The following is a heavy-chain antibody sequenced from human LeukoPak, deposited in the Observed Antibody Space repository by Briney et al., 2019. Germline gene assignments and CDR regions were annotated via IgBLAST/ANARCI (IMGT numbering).Heavy chain of an antibody. J-gene: IGHJ4*02. V-gene: IGHV3-30*18. CDR2: ISYDGSNK. D-gene: IGHD6-13*01. CDR3: AKSVVRIAAAGIFDY. Sequence: GGSLRLSCATSGFTFTSYGMHWVRQAPGKGLEWVAVISYDGSNKYYADSVKGRFTISRDNSKNTLYLQMNSLRAEDTAVYYCAKSVVRIAAAGIFDYWGQGTLVTVSS. CDR1: GFTFTSYG.